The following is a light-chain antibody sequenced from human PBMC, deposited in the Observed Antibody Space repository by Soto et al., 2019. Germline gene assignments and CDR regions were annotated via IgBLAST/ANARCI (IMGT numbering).Light chain of an antibody. CDR2: AAS. V-gene: IGKV1-39*01. CDR3: QQSYSTPLT. Sequence: DIQMTQSPSSLSASVGDRITITCRASQSISSYLNWYQQKPGKAPKVLIYAASSLQSGVPSRFSGSGSGTDFTLTISSLQPEDFAIYYCQQSYSTPLTFGGGTKVEIK. CDR1: QSISSY. J-gene: IGKJ4*01.